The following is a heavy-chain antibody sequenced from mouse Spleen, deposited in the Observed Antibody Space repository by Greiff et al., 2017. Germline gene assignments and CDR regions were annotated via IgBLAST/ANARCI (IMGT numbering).Heavy chain of an antibody. D-gene: IGHD2-3*01. CDR3: ATLYDGYYFDY. J-gene: IGHJ2*01. CDR1: GFTFSSYA. Sequence: EVKLMESGGGLVKPGGSLKLSCAASGFTFSSYAMSWVRQTPEKRLEWVATISSGGGNAYYPDSVKGRFTISRDNAKNTLYLQMSSLKSEDTAMYYCATLYDGYYFDYWGQGTTLTVSS. CDR2: ISSGGGNA. V-gene: IGHV5-9*04.